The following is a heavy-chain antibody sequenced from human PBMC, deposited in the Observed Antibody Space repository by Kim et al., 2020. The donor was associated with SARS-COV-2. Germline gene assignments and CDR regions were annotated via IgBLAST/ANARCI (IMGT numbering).Heavy chain of an antibody. J-gene: IGHJ4*02. D-gene: IGHD3-9*01. CDR3: ARDRGPDYDILTGYRPGDY. V-gene: IGHV3-11*04. Sequence: GRFTISRDNAKNSLYLQMNSLRAEDTAVYYCARDRGPDYDILTGYRPGDYWGQGTLVTVSS.